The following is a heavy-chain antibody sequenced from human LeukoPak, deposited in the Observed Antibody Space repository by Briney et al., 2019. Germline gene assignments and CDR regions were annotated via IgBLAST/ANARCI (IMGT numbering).Heavy chain of an antibody. Sequence: ASVKVSCKASGYTFTSYAMHWVRQAPGQRLEWMGWVNAGNGNTKYSQKFQGRVTITRDTSASTAYMEPSSLRSEDTAVYYCARDHSYGYTGQYFHFDYWGQGTLVTVSS. CDR2: VNAGNGNT. J-gene: IGHJ4*02. D-gene: IGHD5-18*01. V-gene: IGHV1-3*01. CDR3: ARDHSYGYTGQYFHFDY. CDR1: GYTFTSYA.